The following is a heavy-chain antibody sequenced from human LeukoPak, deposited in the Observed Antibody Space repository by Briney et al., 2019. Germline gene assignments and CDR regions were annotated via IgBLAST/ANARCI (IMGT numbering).Heavy chain of an antibody. V-gene: IGHV4-34*01. D-gene: IGHD6-19*01. CDR3: ARDNPRTTGYSSGSTFDF. Sequence: SETLSLTCAVSGDSFSGYFWTWIRQPPGKGLEWIGEINHSGTSNYNPSLKSRVTISLDTSKNQFSLKLNSLTAADTAVYYCARDNPRTTGYSSGSTFDFWGQGILVTVSS. CDR2: INHSGTS. CDR1: GDSFSGYF. J-gene: IGHJ4*02.